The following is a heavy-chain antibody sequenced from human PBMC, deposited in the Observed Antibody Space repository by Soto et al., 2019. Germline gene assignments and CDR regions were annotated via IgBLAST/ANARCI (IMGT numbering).Heavy chain of an antibody. CDR2: MNPNSGHT. CDR1: GYTFTSHD. J-gene: IGHJ4*02. CDR3: ARGVGCSDGSCSDFDY. Sequence: ASVKVSCEASGYTFTSHDINWVRQASGQGLEWMGWMNPNSGHTGYAQKFQGRVTMTRNTSISTAYMELSSLRSEDTAVYYCARGVGCSDGSCSDFDYWGQGTLVTVSS. D-gene: IGHD2-15*01. V-gene: IGHV1-8*01.